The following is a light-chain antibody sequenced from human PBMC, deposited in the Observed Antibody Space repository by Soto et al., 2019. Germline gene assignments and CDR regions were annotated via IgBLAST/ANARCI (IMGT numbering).Light chain of an antibody. CDR1: QSLSTVF. J-gene: IGKJ2*01. V-gene: IGKV3D-20*02. CDR2: GTS. Sequence: DIVLTQSPGTLSLSPGEGATLSCRASQSLSTVFLAWYQQKPGQAPRLLIYGTSRKATGIPDRFSGSGSGTDFTLTISSLEPEDFAVYYCQQRSNWWAYTFGQGTKVDIK. CDR3: QQRSNWWAYT.